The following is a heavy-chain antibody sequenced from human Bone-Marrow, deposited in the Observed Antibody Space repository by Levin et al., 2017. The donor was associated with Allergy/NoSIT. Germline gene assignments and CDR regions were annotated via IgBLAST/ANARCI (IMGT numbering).Heavy chain of an antibody. Sequence: GGSLRLSCAASGFTFSDYTMNWVRQAPGKGLEWVSSISSSSSYIYYADSVKGRFTISRDNAKNSLYLQMNSLRAEDTAVYFCARDFYLGYCSGGSCYYIDHWGQGTLVTVSA. V-gene: IGHV3-21*01. J-gene: IGHJ4*02. CDR3: ARDFYLGYCSGGSCYYIDH. CDR1: GFTFSDYT. D-gene: IGHD2-15*01. CDR2: ISSSSSYI.